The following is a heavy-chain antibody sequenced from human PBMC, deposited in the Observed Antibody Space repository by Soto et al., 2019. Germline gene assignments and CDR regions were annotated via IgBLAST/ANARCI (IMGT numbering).Heavy chain of an antibody. V-gene: IGHV1-3*04. CDR3: ARVPTYDEALYYFDY. CDR1: GYTFSHYG. CDR2: INTGNRNR. D-gene: IGHD3-3*01. J-gene: IGHJ4*02. Sequence: QVQLVQSGAEEREPGASVKVSCRTSGYTFSHYGIHWLRQAPGQTFEWMGWINTGNRNRQYSQKFEGRVTITKDTSASTAYMELSCLRYDDTAIYYCARVPTYDEALYYFDYWGQGTLVTVSS.